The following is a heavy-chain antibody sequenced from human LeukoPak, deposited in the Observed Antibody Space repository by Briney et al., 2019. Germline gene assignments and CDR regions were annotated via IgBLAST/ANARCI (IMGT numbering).Heavy chain of an antibody. V-gene: IGHV3-48*03. Sequence: GGSLRLSCAASGFTFSSYGMNWVRQAPGKGLGWVSYISSSGSTIYYADSVKGRFTISRDNAKNSLYLQMNSLRAEDTAVYYCARARWAGAFDIWGQGTMVTVSS. CDR3: ARARWAGAFDI. CDR1: GFTFSSYG. CDR2: ISSSGSTI. D-gene: IGHD6-19*01. J-gene: IGHJ3*02.